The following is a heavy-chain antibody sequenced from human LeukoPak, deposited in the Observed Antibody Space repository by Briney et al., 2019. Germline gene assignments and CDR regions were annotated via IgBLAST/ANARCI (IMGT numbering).Heavy chain of an antibody. V-gene: IGHV3-30*04. Sequence: SGRSLRLSCSASGFTFSSYAIHWVRQAPAKELEWVAVISYDGSNKYYADSVKGRCTISRDNSMNTLYLQMYRLRAEDTAVYNSARVAAPIMYVDTAMFFDYWGQGTLVTVSS. D-gene: IGHD5-18*01. CDR1: GFTFSSYA. J-gene: IGHJ4*02. CDR3: ARVAAPIMYVDTAMFFDY. CDR2: ISYDGSNK.